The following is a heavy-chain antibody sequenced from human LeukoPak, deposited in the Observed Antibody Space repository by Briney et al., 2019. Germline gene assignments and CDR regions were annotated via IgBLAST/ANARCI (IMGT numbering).Heavy chain of an antibody. CDR2: VYHSGST. V-gene: IGHV4-38-2*02. CDR3: ARGVVGATTGNWFDP. D-gene: IGHD1-26*01. J-gene: IGHJ5*02. CDR1: GYSIGSGHY. Sequence: SETLSLTCTVFGYSIGSGHYWGWIRQPPGKGLEWIGCVYHSGSTYYNPSLKSRVTISVDTSKNQFSLRLSSVTAADTALYYCARGVVGATTGNWFDPWGQGTLVTVSS.